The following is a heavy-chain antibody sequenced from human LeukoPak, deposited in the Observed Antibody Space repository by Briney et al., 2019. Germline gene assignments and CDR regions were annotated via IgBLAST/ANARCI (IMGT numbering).Heavy chain of an antibody. V-gene: IGHV4-34*01. Sequence: SETLSLTCAVYGVSFSGYYWSWISQPPGKGLEWIGEINHSGSTNSNPSLESRVTISVDTSNNQFSLKLRSVTAADTAVYYCERRSAYAPYYFDYWGQGTLVTVSS. J-gene: IGHJ4*02. CDR3: ERRSAYAPYYFDY. D-gene: IGHD3-22*01. CDR2: INHSGST. CDR1: GVSFSGYY.